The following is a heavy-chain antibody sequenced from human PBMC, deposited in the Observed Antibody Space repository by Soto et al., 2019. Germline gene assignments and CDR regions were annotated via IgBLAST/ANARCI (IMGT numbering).Heavy chain of an antibody. CDR3: AILDFHGSGRLAPTDY. V-gene: IGHV1-24*01. J-gene: IGHJ4*02. Sequence: ASVKVSCKVSGYTLTELSMHWVRQAPGKGLEWMGGFDPEDGETIYAQKFQGRVTMTEDTSTDTAYMELSSLRSEDTAVYYCAILDFHGSGRLAPTDYWGQGTLVTVSS. D-gene: IGHD3-10*01. CDR1: GYTLTELS. CDR2: FDPEDGET.